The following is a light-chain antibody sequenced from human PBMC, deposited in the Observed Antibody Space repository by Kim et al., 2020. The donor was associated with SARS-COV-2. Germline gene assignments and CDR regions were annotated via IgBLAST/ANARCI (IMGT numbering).Light chain of an antibody. J-gene: IGKJ2*03. CDR2: WAS. Sequence: RATLNSKSSQTVLYNSNNKNYVAWYQQKPGQAPKLLSYWASIRESGVSDRFSGSGSETDFTLTISSLQAEDVAVYYCQQYYSTPPSFGQGTKLEI. CDR3: QQYYSTPPS. V-gene: IGKV4-1*01. CDR1: QTVLYNSNNKNY.